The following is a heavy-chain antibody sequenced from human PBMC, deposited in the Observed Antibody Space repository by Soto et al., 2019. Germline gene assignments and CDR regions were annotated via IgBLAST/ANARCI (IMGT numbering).Heavy chain of an antibody. V-gene: IGHV4-31*03. CDR1: GGSISTGGYY. Sequence: SETLSLTCTVSGGSISTGGYYWSWIRQHPGKGLEWIGYIYYSGSAYYNPSLKSRVLISVDTSKNQFSLMLSSVTAADTAVYYCARVRYCSGGNCPVGFDPWGQGTLVTVSS. J-gene: IGHJ5*02. D-gene: IGHD2-15*01. CDR2: IYYSGSA. CDR3: ARVRYCSGGNCPVGFDP.